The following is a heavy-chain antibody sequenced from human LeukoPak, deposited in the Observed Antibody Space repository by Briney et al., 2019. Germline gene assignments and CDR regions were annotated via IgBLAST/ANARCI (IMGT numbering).Heavy chain of an antibody. CDR2: INPNSGGT. CDR1: GYTFTGYY. Sequence: ASVKVSCKASGYTFTGYYMHWVRRAPGQGLEWMGRINPNSGGTNYAQKFQGRVTMTRDTSISTAYMELSRLRSDDTAVYYCARDRCSSTSCYFYYWGQGTLVTVSS. CDR3: ARDRCSSTSCYFYY. D-gene: IGHD2-2*01. J-gene: IGHJ4*02. V-gene: IGHV1-2*06.